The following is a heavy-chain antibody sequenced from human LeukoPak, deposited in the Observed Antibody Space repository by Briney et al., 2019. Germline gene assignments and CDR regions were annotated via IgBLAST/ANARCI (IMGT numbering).Heavy chain of an antibody. CDR1: GGTFSSYA. CDR2: IIPIFGTA. CDR3: ARGIWDCSGGSFYSDYYYGMDV. J-gene: IGHJ6*04. Sequence: GASVKVSCKASGGTFSSYAISWVRQAPGQGLEWMGGIIPIFGTANYAQKFQGRVTITADESTSTAYMELSSLRSEDTAVYYCARGIWDCSGGSFYSDYYYGMDVWGKGTTVTVSS. V-gene: IGHV1-69*13. D-gene: IGHD2-15*01.